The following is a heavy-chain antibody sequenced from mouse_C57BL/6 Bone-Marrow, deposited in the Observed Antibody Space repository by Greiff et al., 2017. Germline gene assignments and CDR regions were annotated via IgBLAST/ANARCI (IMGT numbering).Heavy chain of an antibody. D-gene: IGHD1-1*01. J-gene: IGHJ3*01. CDR1: GYTFTDYY. CDR3: AREGDYYGAWFAY. CDR2: INPYNGGT. V-gene: IGHV1-19*01. Sequence: VQLQQSGPVLVKPGASVKMSCKASGYTFTDYYMNWVKQSHGKSLEWIGVINPYNGGTSYNQKFKGKATLTVDKSSSTAYMELNSLTSEDSAVYYCAREGDYYGAWFAYWGQGTLVTV.